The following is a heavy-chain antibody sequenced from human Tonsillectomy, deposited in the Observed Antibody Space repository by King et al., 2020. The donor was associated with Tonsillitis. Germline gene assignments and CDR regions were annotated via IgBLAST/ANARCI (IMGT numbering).Heavy chain of an antibody. CDR1: GGSISSGDYY. D-gene: IGHD2-21*02. J-gene: IGHJ3*02. CDR2: FYYSGST. V-gene: IGHV4-30-4*01. Sequence: QLQESGPGLVKPSQTLSLTCTVSGGSISSGDYYWSWIRQPPGKGLEWIGYFYYSGSTSYNPSLKSRVTISVDTSKTQFSLKLSSVTAADTAVYYCSLAYCGGDCSTDAFDIWGQGTMVTVSS. CDR3: SLAYCGGDCSTDAFDI.